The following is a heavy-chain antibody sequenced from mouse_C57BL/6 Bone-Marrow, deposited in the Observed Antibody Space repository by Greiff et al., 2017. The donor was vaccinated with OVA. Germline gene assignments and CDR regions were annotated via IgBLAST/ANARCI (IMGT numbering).Heavy chain of an antibody. CDR1: GFTFSDYG. CDR2: ISNLAYSI. V-gene: IGHV5-15*04. Sequence: DVMLVESGGGLVQPGGSLKLSCAASGFTFSDYGMAWVRQAPRKGPEWVAFISNLAYSIYYADTVTGRFTISSENAKNTLYLEMSSLRSEDTAMYYCARGLYYDYSWFAYWGQGTLVTVSA. CDR3: ARGLYYDYSWFAY. D-gene: IGHD2-4*01. J-gene: IGHJ3*01.